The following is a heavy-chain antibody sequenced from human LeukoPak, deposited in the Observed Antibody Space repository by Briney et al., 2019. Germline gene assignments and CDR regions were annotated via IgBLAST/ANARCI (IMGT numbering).Heavy chain of an antibody. V-gene: IGHV4-4*07. CDR1: GGSISSYY. CDR2: IYTSGST. D-gene: IGHD3-22*01. CDR3: ARQEYSSGSYVIDY. J-gene: IGHJ4*02. Sequence: SETLSLTCTVSGGSISSYYWSWIRQPAGKGLEWIGRIYTSGSTNYNPSLKSRVTMSVDTSKNQFSLKLSSVTAADTAVYYCARQEYSSGSYVIDYWGQGTLVTVSS.